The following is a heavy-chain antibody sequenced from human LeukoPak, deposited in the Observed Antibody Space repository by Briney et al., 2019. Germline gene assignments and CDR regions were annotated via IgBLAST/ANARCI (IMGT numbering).Heavy chain of an antibody. D-gene: IGHD6-13*01. CDR2: ISYDGSNK. J-gene: IGHJ4*02. Sequence: GRSLRLSCAASGFTFSSYAMHWVRQAPGKELEWVAVISYDGSNKYYADSVKGRFTISRDNSKNTLYLQMNSLRAEDTAVYYCARDAAGFDYWGQGTLVTVSS. CDR1: GFTFSSYA. V-gene: IGHV3-30-3*01. CDR3: ARDAAGFDY.